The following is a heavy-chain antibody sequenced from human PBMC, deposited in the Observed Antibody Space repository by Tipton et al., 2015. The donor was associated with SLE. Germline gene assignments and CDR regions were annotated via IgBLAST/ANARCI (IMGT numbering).Heavy chain of an antibody. V-gene: IGHV3-73*01. D-gene: IGHD3-3*01. CDR1: GFTFSGSA. CDR3: TREYYDFWSGYYRY. Sequence: SLRLSCAASGFTFSGSAMHWVRQASGKGLEWAGRIRSKANSYATAYAASVKGRFTISRDDSKNTAYLQMNSLKTEDTAVYYCTREYYDFWSGYYRYWGQGTLVTVSS. CDR2: IRSKANSYAT. J-gene: IGHJ4*02.